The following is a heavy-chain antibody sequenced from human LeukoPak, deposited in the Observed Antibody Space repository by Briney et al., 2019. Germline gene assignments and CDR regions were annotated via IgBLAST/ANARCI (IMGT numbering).Heavy chain of an antibody. J-gene: IGHJ5*02. Sequence: GASVTVSFKASGYTFTSYGISWVRQAPGQGLEGMGWISAYNGNTNYAQKLQGRVTMTTDTSTSTAYMELRSLRSDDTAVYSCARDKSKLLAAPRPFDPWGQGTLVTVSS. CDR2: ISAYNGNT. D-gene: IGHD3-3*02. V-gene: IGHV1-18*04. CDR3: ARDKSKLLAAPRPFDP. CDR1: GYTFTSYG.